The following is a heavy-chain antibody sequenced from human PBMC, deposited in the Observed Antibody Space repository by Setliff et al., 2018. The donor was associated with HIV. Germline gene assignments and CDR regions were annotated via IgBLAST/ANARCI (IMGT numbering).Heavy chain of an antibody. D-gene: IGHD6-13*01. V-gene: IGHV1-2*02. CDR2: INSNNGGT. CDR3: ASCEGIQKWPFDY. J-gene: IGHJ4*02. Sequence: ASVKVSCKTSGYTFTAYYIHWVRQAPGQGLEWMGWINSNNGGTKYAQNFQGRVTMTRDTSITTAYMELSSLISDDTAVYYCASCEGIQKWPFDYWGQGTLVTVSS. CDR1: GYTFTAYY.